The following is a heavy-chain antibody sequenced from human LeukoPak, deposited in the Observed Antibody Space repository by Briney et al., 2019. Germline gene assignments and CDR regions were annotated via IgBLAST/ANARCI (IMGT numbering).Heavy chain of an antibody. Sequence: PSETLSLSCTVSSDSIRSYFWSWIGQPAGKGLECIGRIYTSGSTNYNPSLKSRVIMSLDTSKNQFSLKLSSVTAADTAVYYCARERLGYDPTNPIDYWGQGTLVTVSS. J-gene: IGHJ4*02. CDR1: SDSIRSYF. V-gene: IGHV4-4*07. D-gene: IGHD1-1*01. CDR2: IYTSGST. CDR3: ARERLGYDPTNPIDY.